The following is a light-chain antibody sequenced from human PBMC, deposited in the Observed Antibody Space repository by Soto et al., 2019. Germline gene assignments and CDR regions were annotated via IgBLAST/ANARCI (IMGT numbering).Light chain of an antibody. V-gene: IGKV1-5*01. CDR3: QQYNRYSRT. J-gene: IGKJ1*01. CDR2: DAS. Sequence: DIRMTQSPSTLSASVGDRVTITCRASQSINSWLAWYQQKPGKAPKVLIFDASTLGSGVPTRFRGSGSGTEFTLTIRSLQPDDFATYYCQQYNRYSRTFGQGTKVDIK. CDR1: QSINSW.